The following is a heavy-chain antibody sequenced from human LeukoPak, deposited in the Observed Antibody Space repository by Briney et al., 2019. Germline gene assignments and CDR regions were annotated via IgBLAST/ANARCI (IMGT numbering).Heavy chain of an antibody. CDR2: IWYDGSNK. J-gene: IGHJ4*02. V-gene: IGHV3-33*01. D-gene: IGHD6-19*01. CDR3: ARESGRGWYFDY. Sequence: GGSLRLSCAASGFTFSSYGMHWVRQAPGKGLEWVAVIWYDGSNKYYADSVKGRFTISRDNSKNTLYLQMNSLRAEDTAVYYCARESGRGWYFDYWGQGTLVTVSS. CDR1: GFTFSSYG.